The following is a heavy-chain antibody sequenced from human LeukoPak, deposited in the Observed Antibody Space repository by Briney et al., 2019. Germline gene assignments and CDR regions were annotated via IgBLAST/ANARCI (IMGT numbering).Heavy chain of an antibody. V-gene: IGHV1-69*05. Sequence: SVKVSCKASGGTFSSYAISWVRQAPGQGLEWMGRIIPIFGTANYAQKSQGRVTITTDESTSTAYMELSSLRSEDTAVYYCARPSGRGYSGYDLEAFDIWGQGTMVTVSS. D-gene: IGHD5-12*01. CDR2: IIPIFGTA. J-gene: IGHJ3*02. CDR1: GGTFSSYA. CDR3: ARPSGRGYSGYDLEAFDI.